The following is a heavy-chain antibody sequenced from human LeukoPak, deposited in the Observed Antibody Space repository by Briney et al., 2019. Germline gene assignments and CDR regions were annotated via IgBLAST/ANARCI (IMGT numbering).Heavy chain of an antibody. CDR3: ARGLNYDSLTGYYTSYYYYYMDV. Sequence: SETLSLTCTVSGGSISSGSYYWSWIRQPAGKGLEWIGRIYTSGSTNYNPSLKSRVTISVDTSKNQFSLKLSSVTAADTAVYYCARGLNYDSLTGYYTSYYYYYMDVWGKGTTVTISS. CDR2: IYTSGST. J-gene: IGHJ6*03. V-gene: IGHV4-61*02. CDR1: GGSISSGSYY. D-gene: IGHD3-9*01.